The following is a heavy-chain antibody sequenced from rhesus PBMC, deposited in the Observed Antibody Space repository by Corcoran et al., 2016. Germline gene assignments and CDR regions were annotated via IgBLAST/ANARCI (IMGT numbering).Heavy chain of an antibody. Sequence: QVQLQESGPGLVKPSETLSLTCAVSGYSISSGYYWGWNRQPPGKGLEYIGYISGSSENTYYNPSLKSRVNISKDTSKNQFSLKLSSVTAADTAVYYGASYCTGSGCYSWDFDYWGQGVLVTVSS. V-gene: IGHV4-99*01. D-gene: IGHD2-21*01. CDR2: ISGSSENT. CDR3: ASYCTGSGCYSWDFDY. CDR1: GYSISSGYY. J-gene: IGHJ4*01.